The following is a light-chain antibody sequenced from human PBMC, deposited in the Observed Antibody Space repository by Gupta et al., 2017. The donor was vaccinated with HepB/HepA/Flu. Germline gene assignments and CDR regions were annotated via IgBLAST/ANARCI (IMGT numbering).Light chain of an antibody. CDR3: AAWDDSLSGRV. CDR1: SSNIGSNY. Sequence: QSVLTQPPSASGTPGQRVTLSCSGISSNIGSNYVYWYQQLPGPAPKLLIYRNNQRPSGVPDRFSGSKSGTSASLAISGLRAEDEADYYCAAWDDSLSGRVFGGGTKLTVL. CDR2: RNN. V-gene: IGLV1-47*01. J-gene: IGLJ2*01.